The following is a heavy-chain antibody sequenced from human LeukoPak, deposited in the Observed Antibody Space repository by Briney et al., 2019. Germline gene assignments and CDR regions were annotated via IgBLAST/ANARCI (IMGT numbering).Heavy chain of an antibody. V-gene: IGHV3-30*02. D-gene: IGHD3/OR15-3a*01. CDR3: TREDWDFDS. CDR1: GFTFSNAW. J-gene: IGHJ5*01. Sequence: GGSLRLSCAASGFTFSNAWMSWVRQAPGKGLEWVACIRFDGSKYGDSVKGRFTISRDNSNNMAYLEMDSLRKEDTAVYYCTREDWDFDSWGQGTLVTVSS. CDR2: IRFDGS.